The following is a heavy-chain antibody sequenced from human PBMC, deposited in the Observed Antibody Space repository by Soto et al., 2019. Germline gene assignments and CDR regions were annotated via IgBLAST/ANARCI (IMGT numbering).Heavy chain of an antibody. Sequence: GESLKIYCKGSGYSFAVYWITWVRQKPGKGLEWMGRIDPSDSQTYYSPSFRGHVTISATKSITTVFLQWSSLRASDTAMYYCARXIYDSDTGPHFQYYFDSWGQGTPVTVSS. CDR3: ARXIYDSDTGPHFQYYFDS. D-gene: IGHD3-22*01. J-gene: IGHJ4*02. V-gene: IGHV5-10-1*01. CDR2: IDPSDSQT. CDR1: GYSFAVYW.